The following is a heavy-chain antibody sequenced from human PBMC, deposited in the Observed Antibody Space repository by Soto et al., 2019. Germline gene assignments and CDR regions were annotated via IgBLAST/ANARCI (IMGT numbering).Heavy chain of an antibody. V-gene: IGHV1-2*04. CDR2: INPKSGGT. J-gene: IGHJ6*01. CDR3: ARGDSTDWSNGVCSFFYNHDFDF. D-gene: IGHD2-8*01. Sequence: ASLELSSTASGYIFTDLHIQWVRPATGPGLEWLGRINPKSGGTSTAQKFQGWVTMTTDTSISTASREVTRLTSDDTAIYYCARGDSTDWSNGVCSFFYNHDFDFWRQGNKITVSS. CDR1: GYIFTDLH.